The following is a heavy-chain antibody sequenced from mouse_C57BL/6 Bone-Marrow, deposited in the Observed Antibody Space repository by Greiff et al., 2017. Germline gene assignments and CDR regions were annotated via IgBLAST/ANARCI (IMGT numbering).Heavy chain of an antibody. V-gene: IGHV1-82*01. Sequence: QVQLQQSGPELVKPGASVKISCKASGYAFSRSWMNWVKQRPGKGLEWIGRIYPGDGDTNYNGKFKGKATLTADKSSSTAYMQLSSLTSEDSAVYFCARGDYDDLYYFDYWGQGTTLTVSS. CDR3: ARGDYDDLYYFDY. CDR1: GYAFSRSW. CDR2: IYPGDGDT. D-gene: IGHD2-4*01. J-gene: IGHJ2*01.